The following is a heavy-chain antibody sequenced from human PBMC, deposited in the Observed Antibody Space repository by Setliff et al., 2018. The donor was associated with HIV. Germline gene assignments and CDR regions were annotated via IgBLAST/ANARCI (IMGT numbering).Heavy chain of an antibody. J-gene: IGHJ5*02. D-gene: IGHD3-3*01. Sequence: SETLSLTCTVSGASISTYYWSWIRQPPGKGLEWIGYIFYSGSSNYNPSLKSRVTMSVDTSKNQFSLSLTSVTAADTAVYYRARDRGSYNFWSGLARGDNWFDPWGQGTXXXVSS. CDR2: IFYSGSS. CDR3: ARDRGSYNFWSGLARGDNWFDP. CDR1: GASISTYY. V-gene: IGHV4-59*01.